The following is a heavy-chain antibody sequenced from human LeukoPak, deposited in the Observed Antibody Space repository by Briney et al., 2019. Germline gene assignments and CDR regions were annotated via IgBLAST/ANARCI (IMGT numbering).Heavy chain of an antibody. CDR1: GYTFTGYY. V-gene: IGHV1-2*02. CDR3: ATARDRNSVYSSLDY. J-gene: IGHJ4*02. D-gene: IGHD5/OR15-5a*01. CDR2: INPNSGGT. Sequence: GASVNVSCKPSGYTFTGYYMHWVRQAPGQGLEWMGWINPNSGGTNYAQKFQGRVTMTRDTSISTAYMELSSLRSDDTAVYYCATARDRNSVYSSLDYWGQGTLVTVSS.